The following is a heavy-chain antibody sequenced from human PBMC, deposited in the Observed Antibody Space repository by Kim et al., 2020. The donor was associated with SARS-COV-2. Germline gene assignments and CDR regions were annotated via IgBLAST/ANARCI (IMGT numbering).Heavy chain of an antibody. V-gene: IGHV4-39*01. CDR3: ARGNIVVVPDAMDYYYYMDV. D-gene: IGHD2-2*01. J-gene: IGHJ6*03. CDR1: GGSISSSSYY. CDR2: IYYSGST. Sequence: SETLSLTCTVSGGSISSSSYYWGWIRQPPGKGLEWIGSIYYSGSTYYNPSLKSRVTISVDTSKNQFSLKLSSVTAADTAVYYCARGNIVVVPDAMDYYYYMDVWGKGTTVTVSS.